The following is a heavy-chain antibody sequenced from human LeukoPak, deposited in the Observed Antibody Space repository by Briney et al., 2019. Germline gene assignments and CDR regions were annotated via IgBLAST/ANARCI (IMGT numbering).Heavy chain of an antibody. Sequence: SETLSLTCTVSGGSISSYYWSWIRKPAGKGLEWIGRIYTSGSTNYNPSLKSRVTISVDTSNNQVSLNLNSVAAADTAIYFCARGGFYGHPFDFGGQGTLVTVSS. D-gene: IGHD3-10*01. CDR3: ARGGFYGHPFDF. J-gene: IGHJ4*02. V-gene: IGHV4-4*07. CDR1: GGSISSYY. CDR2: IYTSGST.